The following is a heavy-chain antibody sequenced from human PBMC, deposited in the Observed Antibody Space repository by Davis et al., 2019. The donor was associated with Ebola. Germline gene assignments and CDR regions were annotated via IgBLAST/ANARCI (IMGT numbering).Heavy chain of an antibody. Sequence: GGSLRLSCAASGFPFSSYTMNWVRQAPGKGLAWVSSISSSSSYIYYADSVKGRFTISRDNAKNSLDLQLNILRAEDTAVYYCERDGPYYYDGSGYIYDAFDIWGQGTMVTVSS. V-gene: IGHV3-21*01. CDR3: ERDGPYYYDGSGYIYDAFDI. CDR2: ISSSSSYI. J-gene: IGHJ3*02. CDR1: GFPFSSYT. D-gene: IGHD3-22*01.